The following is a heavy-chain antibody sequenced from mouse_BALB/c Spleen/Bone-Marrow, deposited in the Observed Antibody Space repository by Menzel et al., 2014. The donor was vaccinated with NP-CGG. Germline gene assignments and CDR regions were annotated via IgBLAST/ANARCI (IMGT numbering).Heavy chain of an antibody. J-gene: IGHJ1*01. Sequence: EVQGVESGGGLVKPGGSLKLSCAASGFTFSSYTMSWVRQTPEKRLEWVATISSGGSYTYYPDSVKSRFTISRDNAKNTLYLQMSSLRSEDTAMYYCTRGPGRGRYFDVWGAGTTVTVSS. V-gene: IGHV5-6-4*01. CDR1: GFTFSSYT. CDR3: TRGPGRGRYFDV. CDR2: ISSGGSYT. D-gene: IGHD3-3*01.